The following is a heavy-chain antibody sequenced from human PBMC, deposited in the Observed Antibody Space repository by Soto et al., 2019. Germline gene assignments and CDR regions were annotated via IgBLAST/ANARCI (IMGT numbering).Heavy chain of an antibody. CDR3: ARGVVVPAAAEYYFDY. Sequence: QVQLQESGPGLVKPSDTLSLTCAVSGYSISSSNWWGWIRQPPGKGLEWIGYIYYSGSTYYNPSLKSRVTMSVDTSKNQFSLKLGSVTAVDTAVYYCARGVVVPAAAEYYFDYWGQGTLVTVSS. V-gene: IGHV4-28*03. D-gene: IGHD2-2*01. J-gene: IGHJ4*02. CDR1: GYSISSSNW. CDR2: IYYSGST.